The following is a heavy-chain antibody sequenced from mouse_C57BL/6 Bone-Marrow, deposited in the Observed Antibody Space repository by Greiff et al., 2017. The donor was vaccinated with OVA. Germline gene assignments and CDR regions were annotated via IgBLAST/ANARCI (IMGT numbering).Heavy chain of an antibody. V-gene: IGHV14-4*01. D-gene: IGHD4-1*01. CDR2: IDPENGDT. J-gene: IGHJ3*01. Sequence: VQLQQSGAELVRPGASVKLSCTASGFNIKDDYMHWVKQRPEQGLEWIGWIDPENGDTEYASKLQGKATITADTSSNTAYLQLSSLTSEDTAVYYCTTGGTTWFAYWGQGTLVTVSA. CDR1: GFNIKDDY. CDR3: TTGGTTWFAY.